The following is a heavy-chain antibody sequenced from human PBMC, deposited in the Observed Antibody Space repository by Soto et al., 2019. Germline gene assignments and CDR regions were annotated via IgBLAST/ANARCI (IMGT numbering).Heavy chain of an antibody. CDR2: INANSGGS. CDR3: ARPAYCGGDCYYYFDN. V-gene: IGHV1-2*02. J-gene: IGHJ6*02. D-gene: IGHD2-21*02. Sequence: GASVKVSCKTSRYTFTDYYMHWLRQAPGQGLEWLGWINANSGGSVYAQQFQGRVTMTRDTSISTAYMELSGLTSDDTAVYYCARPAYCGGDCYYYFDNWGQGTTVTVSS. CDR1: RYTFTDYY.